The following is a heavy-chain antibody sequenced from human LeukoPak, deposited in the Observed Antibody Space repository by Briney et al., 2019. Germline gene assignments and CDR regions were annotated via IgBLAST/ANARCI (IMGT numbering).Heavy chain of an antibody. J-gene: IGHJ3*02. CDR1: GFTFSSYA. V-gene: IGHV3-30-3*01. D-gene: IGHD2-21*01. CDR3: ASVGIRAFDI. Sequence: GRSLRLSCAASGFTFSSYAMHWVRQAPGKGLEWVAVISYDGSNKYYADSVKGRFTISRDNSKNTLYLQMNSLRAEDTAVYYCASVGIRAFDIWGQGTMVTVSS. CDR2: ISYDGSNK.